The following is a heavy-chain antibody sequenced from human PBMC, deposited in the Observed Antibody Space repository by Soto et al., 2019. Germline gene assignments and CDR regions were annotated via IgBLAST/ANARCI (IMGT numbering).Heavy chain of an antibody. CDR2: INPSGGST. V-gene: IGHV1-46*03. CDR1: GYTFTSYY. Sequence: ASVKVSCKASGYTFTSYYMHWVRQAPGQGLEWMGIINPSGGSTSYAQKFQGRVTMTRDTSTSTVYMELSSLRSEDTAVYYCARVECSGGSCYYDAFDIWGQGTMVTVSS. J-gene: IGHJ3*02. CDR3: ARVECSGGSCYYDAFDI. D-gene: IGHD2-15*01.